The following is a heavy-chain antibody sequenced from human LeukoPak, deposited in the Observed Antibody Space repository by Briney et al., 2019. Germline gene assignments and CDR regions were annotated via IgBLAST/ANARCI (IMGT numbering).Heavy chain of an antibody. Sequence: ASVKVSCKASGYTLTGHYIHWVRQAPGQGLEWMGWISPHSGFTMYPQRFQGRVTMTTDTSISTAFLEVRRLRSDDTAAYYCVRQTGDDALDIWGKGTMITVYS. CDR2: ISPHSGFT. J-gene: IGHJ3*02. V-gene: IGHV1-2*02. D-gene: IGHD7-27*01. CDR3: VRQTGDDALDI. CDR1: GYTLTGHY.